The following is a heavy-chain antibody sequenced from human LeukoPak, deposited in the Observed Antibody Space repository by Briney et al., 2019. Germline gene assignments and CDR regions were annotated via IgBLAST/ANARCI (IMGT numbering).Heavy chain of an antibody. CDR3: AKALSIEYAFDI. CDR1: GFTFDDYA. CDR2: ISWNSGSI. V-gene: IGHV3-9*03. D-gene: IGHD3-22*01. Sequence: GRSLRLSCAASGFTFDDYAMHWVRQAPGKGLEWVSGISWNSGSIGYADSVKGRFTISRDNAKNSLYRQMNSLRAEDMALYYCAKALSIEYAFDIWGQGTMVTVSS. J-gene: IGHJ3*02.